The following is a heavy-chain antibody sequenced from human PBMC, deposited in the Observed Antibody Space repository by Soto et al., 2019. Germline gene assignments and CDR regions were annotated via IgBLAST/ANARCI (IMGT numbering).Heavy chain of an antibody. J-gene: IGHJ3*02. CDR3: ATSVFGACGGECTDPFDI. V-gene: IGHV1-24*01. CDR1: GYTLTELS. Sequence: ASVKVSCKVSGYTLTELSMHWVRQAPGKGLEWMGGFDPEDGETIYAQKFQGRVTMTEDTSTDTAYMELSSLRSEDTAVYYCATSVFGACGGECTDPFDIWGQGTMVTV. CDR2: FDPEDGET. D-gene: IGHD2-21*01.